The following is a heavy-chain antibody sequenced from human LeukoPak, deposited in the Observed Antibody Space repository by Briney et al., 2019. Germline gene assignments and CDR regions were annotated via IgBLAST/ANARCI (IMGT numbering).Heavy chain of an antibody. CDR1: GDSIIGSY. CDR2: IYYSVDT. CDR3: ARRRYYDSTGYNPTYYFDY. J-gene: IGHJ4*02. D-gene: IGHD3-22*01. V-gene: IGHV4-59*01. Sequence: PSETLSLTCTVSGDSIIGSYWSWIRQAPGKGLEWIGYIYYSVDTDYHPSLKNRVTISLDISKKYFSLRLTSVTAADTAVYYCARRRYYDSTGYNPTYYFDYWGQGILVTVSS.